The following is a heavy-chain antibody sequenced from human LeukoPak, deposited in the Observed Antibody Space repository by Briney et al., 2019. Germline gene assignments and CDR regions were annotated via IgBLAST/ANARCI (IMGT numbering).Heavy chain of an antibody. CDR1: GFTFSSYA. Sequence: GGSLRLSCAASGFTFSSYAMHWVRQAPGKGLEWVAFIRYDGSNKYYADSVKGRFTISRDNSKNTLYLQMNSLRAEDTAVYYCAKDHGQYYDFWSGYYTPYFDYWGQGTLVTVSS. CDR2: IRYDGSNK. J-gene: IGHJ4*02. V-gene: IGHV3-30*02. CDR3: AKDHGQYYDFWSGYYTPYFDY. D-gene: IGHD3-3*01.